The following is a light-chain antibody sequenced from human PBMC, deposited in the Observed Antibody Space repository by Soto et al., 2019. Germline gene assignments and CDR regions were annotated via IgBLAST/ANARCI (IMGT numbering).Light chain of an antibody. CDR2: EVS. J-gene: IGLJ2*01. Sequence: QSALTQPPSASGSPRLSVTISCTGTSSDVGGYNFVSWYQQHPGKAPKLMIYEVSERPSGVPDRFSGSKSGNTASLTVSGLQAEDEADYYCSSYAGSNIVVFGGGTKLTVL. V-gene: IGLV2-8*01. CDR3: SSYAGSNIVV. CDR1: SSDVGGYNF.